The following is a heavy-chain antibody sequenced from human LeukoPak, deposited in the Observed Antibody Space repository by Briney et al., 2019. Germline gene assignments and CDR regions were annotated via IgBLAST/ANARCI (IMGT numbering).Heavy chain of an antibody. V-gene: IGHV3-11*04. Sequence: PGGSLRLSCEASGFFFSTYYMTWVRQAPGEGLEWVAYITNDDHNAHNVFYAGSVQGRFTISRDDAKNSVYLQMTSLRADDSAIYYCAKGKRGYDRLFDDWGQGTLVTVSS. CDR3: AKGKRGYDRLFDD. D-gene: IGHD3-22*01. J-gene: IGHJ4*02. CDR1: GFFFSTYY. CDR2: ITNDDHNAHNV.